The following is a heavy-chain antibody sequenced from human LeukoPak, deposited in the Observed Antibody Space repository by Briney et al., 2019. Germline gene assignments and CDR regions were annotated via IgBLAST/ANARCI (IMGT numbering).Heavy chain of an antibody. Sequence: SETLSLTCTVSGGSISSGDHYWSWIRQPPGKGLEWIGYIYYRGSTYYNPSLKSRVTIAADTSKNQFSLKLSSVTAADTAVYYCARGAPEYSYGSSFDYWGQGTLVTVSS. CDR3: ARGAPEYSYGSSFDY. V-gene: IGHV4-30-4*08. CDR2: IYYRGST. D-gene: IGHD5-18*01. J-gene: IGHJ4*02. CDR1: GGSISSGDHY.